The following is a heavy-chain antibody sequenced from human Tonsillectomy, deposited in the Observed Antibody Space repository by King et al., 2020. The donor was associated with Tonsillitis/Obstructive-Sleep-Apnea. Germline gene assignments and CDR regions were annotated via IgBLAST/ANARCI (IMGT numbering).Heavy chain of an antibody. J-gene: IGHJ3*02. D-gene: IGHD2-2*02. CDR1: GGSISSSSYY. Sequence: LQLQESGPGLVKPSETLSLTCTVSGGSISSSSYYWGWIRQPPGKGLEWIGSIYYSGSTYYNPSLKSRVTISVETSKNQFSLKLSSGTAADTAVYYCARFCSSTSCYIGAFDIWGQGTMVTVSS. CDR2: IYYSGST. V-gene: IGHV4-39*01. CDR3: ARFCSSTSCYIGAFDI.